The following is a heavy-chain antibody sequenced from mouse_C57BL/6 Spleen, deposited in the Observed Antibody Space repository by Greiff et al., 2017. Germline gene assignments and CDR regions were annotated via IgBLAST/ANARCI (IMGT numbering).Heavy chain of an antibody. CDR3: AREGLRLWYFDV. V-gene: IGHV5-17*01. CDR2: ISSGSSTI. J-gene: IGHJ1*03. D-gene: IGHD2-4*01. Sequence: VQLKESGGGLVKPGGSLKLSCAASGFTFSDYGMHWVRQAPEKGLEWVAYISSGSSTIYYADTVKGRFTISRDNAKNTLFLQMTSLRSEDTAMYYCAREGLRLWYFDVWGTGTTVTVSS. CDR1: GFTFSDYG.